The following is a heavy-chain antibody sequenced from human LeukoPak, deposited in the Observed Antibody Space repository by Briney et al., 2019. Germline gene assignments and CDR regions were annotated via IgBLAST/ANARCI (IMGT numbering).Heavy chain of an antibody. CDR3: ATWDNAWEFAY. CDR1: GFTFSSYA. Sequence: GGSLRLSCAASGFTFSSYAMSWVRQAPGKGLEWVAHIKDDGSDKYYVDSVTGRFTISRDNTKNSLFLQMTSLTAEDTAVYYCATWDNAWEFAYWGQGTLVSVSS. J-gene: IGHJ4*02. D-gene: IGHD1-26*01. CDR2: IKDDGSDK. V-gene: IGHV3-7*05.